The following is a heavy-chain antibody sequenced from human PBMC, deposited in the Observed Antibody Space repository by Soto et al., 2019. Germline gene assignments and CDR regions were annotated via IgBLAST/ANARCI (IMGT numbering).Heavy chain of an antibody. CDR3: AREGGYSYGFQAFDI. CDR2: INPSGGST. CDR1: GYTFTSYY. J-gene: IGHJ3*02. Sequence: ASVKVSCKASGYTFTSYYMHRVRQAPGQGLEWMGIINPSGGSTSYAQKFQGRVTMTRDTSTSTVYMELSSLRSEDTAVYYCAREGGYSYGFQAFDIWGQGTMVTVSS. V-gene: IGHV1-46*01. D-gene: IGHD5-18*01.